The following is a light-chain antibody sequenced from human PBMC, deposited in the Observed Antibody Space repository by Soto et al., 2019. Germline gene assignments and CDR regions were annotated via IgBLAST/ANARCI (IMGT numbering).Light chain of an antibody. CDR1: TSAVGAYTY. CDR2: DVT. J-gene: IGLJ2*01. V-gene: IGLV2-14*03. CDR3: SSYTTNSTLV. Sequence: QPASVSGSPGQAITVSCTGTTSAVGAYTYGCWYQHHPGKAPKLVIYDVTHRTAGVASRFSGTKSGNAASLTIAGLQAEDADDYYCSSYTTNSTLVFGGGTKLTVL.